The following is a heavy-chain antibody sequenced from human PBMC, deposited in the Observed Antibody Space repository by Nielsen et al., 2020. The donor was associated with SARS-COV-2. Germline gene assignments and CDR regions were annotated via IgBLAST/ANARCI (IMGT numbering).Heavy chain of an antibody. CDR2: ISWNSGSI. J-gene: IGHJ5*02. CDR3: AKVAIAAAGFDP. D-gene: IGHD6-13*01. V-gene: IGHV3-9*01. CDR1: GFTFDDYA. Sequence: SLKISCAASGFTFDDYAMHWVRQAPGKGLEWVSGISWNSGSIGYADSVKGRFTISRDNAKNSLYLQMNSLRAEDTAVYYCAKVAIAAAGFDPWGQGTLVTVSS.